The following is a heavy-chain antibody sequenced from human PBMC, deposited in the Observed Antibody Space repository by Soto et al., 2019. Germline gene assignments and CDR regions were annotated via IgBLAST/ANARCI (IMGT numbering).Heavy chain of an antibody. D-gene: IGHD6-19*01. J-gene: IGHJ4*02. CDR1: GFTFDDYA. Sequence: GGSLRLSCAASGFTFDDYAMHWVRQAPGKGLEWVSGISWNSGSIGYADSVEGRFTISRDNAKNTLYLQMNSLRAEDTALYYCSKVRPGYSSGWYWYFDYWGQGTLVTVSS. CDR3: SKVRPGYSSGWYWYFDY. CDR2: ISWNSGSI. V-gene: IGHV3-9*01.